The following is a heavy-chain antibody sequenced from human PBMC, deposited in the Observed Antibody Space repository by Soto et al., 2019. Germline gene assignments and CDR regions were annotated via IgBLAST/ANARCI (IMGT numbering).Heavy chain of an antibody. CDR1: GYTFTSYD. CDR3: ARITHYDFWSGFLGHMDV. J-gene: IGHJ6*03. Sequence: GASVKVSCKASGYTFTSYDINWVRQATGQGLEWMGWMNPNSGNTGYAQKFQGRVTMTRNTSISTAYMELSSLRSEDTAVYYCARITHYDFWSGFLGHMDVWGKGTTVTAP. CDR2: MNPNSGNT. D-gene: IGHD3-3*01. V-gene: IGHV1-8*01.